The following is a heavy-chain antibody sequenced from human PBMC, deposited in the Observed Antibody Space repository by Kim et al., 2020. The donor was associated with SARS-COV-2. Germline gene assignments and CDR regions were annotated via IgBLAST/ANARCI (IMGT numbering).Heavy chain of an antibody. J-gene: IGHJ4*02. D-gene: IGHD6-19*01. CDR3: AREGGIAVAGLDY. V-gene: IGHV4-34*12. CDR1: GGSFSGYY. CDR2: IIHSGST. Sequence: SETLSLTCAVYGGSFSGYYWSWIRQPPGKGLEWIGEIIHSGSTNYNPSLKSRVTISVDTSKNQFSLKLSSVTAADTAVYYCAREGGIAVAGLDYWGQGTLGTVSS.